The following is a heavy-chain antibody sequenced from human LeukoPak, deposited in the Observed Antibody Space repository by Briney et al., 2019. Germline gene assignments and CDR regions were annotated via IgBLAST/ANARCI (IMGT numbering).Heavy chain of an antibody. CDR2: IIPILGIA. V-gene: IGHV1-69*04. CDR3: ARGSSGPDYYYGMDV. CDR1: GYTFTSYD. J-gene: IGHJ6*02. D-gene: IGHD7-27*01. Sequence: SVKVSCKASGYTFTSYDINWVRQAPGQGLEWMGRIIPILGIANYAQKFQGRVTITADKSTSTAYMELSSLRSDDTAVYYCARGSSGPDYYYGMDVWGQGTTVTVSS.